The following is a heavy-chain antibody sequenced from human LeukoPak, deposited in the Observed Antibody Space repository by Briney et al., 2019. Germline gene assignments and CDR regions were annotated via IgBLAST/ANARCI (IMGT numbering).Heavy chain of an antibody. J-gene: IGHJ4*02. CDR3: AKSGYNRFDY. D-gene: IGHD5-24*01. CDR1: GGSISSYY. CDR2: IYYSGST. Sequence: SETLSLTCTVSGGSISSYYWSWIRQPPGKGLEWIGFIYYSGSTNYNPSLKSRVTISVHTSKNQFSLKLSSVTAADTAVYYCAKSGYNRFDYWGQGTRVTVSS. V-gene: IGHV4-59*01.